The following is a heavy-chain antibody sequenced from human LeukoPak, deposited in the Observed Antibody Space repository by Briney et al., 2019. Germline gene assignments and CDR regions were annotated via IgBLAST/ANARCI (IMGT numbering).Heavy chain of an antibody. D-gene: IGHD3-9*01. Sequence: PGGSLRLSCAASGFTFSGFAMHWVRQAPGKGLEWGTVISYEGTNKYYADSVKGRFTISRDNAKNSLYLQLNRLRAEDTALYYCARGDYDILTGYPGAFDIWGQGTMVTVSS. J-gene: IGHJ3*02. CDR3: ARGDYDILTGYPGAFDI. CDR2: ISYEGTNK. CDR1: GFTFSGFA. V-gene: IGHV3-30-3*01.